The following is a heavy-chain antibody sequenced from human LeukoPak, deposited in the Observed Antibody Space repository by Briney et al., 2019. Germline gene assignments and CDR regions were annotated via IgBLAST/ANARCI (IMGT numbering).Heavy chain of an antibody. D-gene: IGHD5-18*01. V-gene: IGHV4-39*01. J-gene: IGHJ4*02. Sequence: PSETLSLTCTVSGGSTSSSSYYWGWIRQPPGKGLEWIGSIYYSGSTYYNPSLKSRVTISVDTSKNQFSLKLSSVTAADTAVYYCARQNTAMVLGYWGQGTLVTVSS. CDR3: ARQNTAMVLGY. CDR1: GGSTSSSSYY. CDR2: IYYSGST.